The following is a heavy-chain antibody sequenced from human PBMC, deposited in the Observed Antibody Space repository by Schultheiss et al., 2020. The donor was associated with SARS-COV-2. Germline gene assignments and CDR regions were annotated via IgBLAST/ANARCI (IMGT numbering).Heavy chain of an antibody. Sequence: GGSLRLSCAASGFTFSSYAMHWVRQAPGKGLEYVSAISSNGGSTYYANSVKGRFTISRDNSKNTLYLQMGSLRAEDMAVYYCARDRRDGLRAYYYGMDVWGQGTTVTVSS. CDR3: ARDRRDGLRAYYYGMDV. J-gene: IGHJ6*02. D-gene: IGHD4-17*01. CDR2: ISSNGGST. CDR1: GFTFSSYA. V-gene: IGHV3-64*01.